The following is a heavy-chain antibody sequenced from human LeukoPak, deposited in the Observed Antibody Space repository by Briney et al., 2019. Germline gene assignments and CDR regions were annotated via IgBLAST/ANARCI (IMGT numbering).Heavy chain of an antibody. D-gene: IGHD6-13*01. CDR2: IYYSGST. J-gene: IGHJ4*02. Sequence: SETLSLTCTVSGGSISSSSYYWGWIRQPPGKGLEWIGSIYYSGSTYYNPSLKSRVTISVDTSKNQFSLKLSSVTAADTAVYYCARDRWLRYSSSWYGTGWGQGTLVTVSS. CDR1: GGSISSSSYY. V-gene: IGHV4-39*07. CDR3: ARDRWLRYSSSWYGTG.